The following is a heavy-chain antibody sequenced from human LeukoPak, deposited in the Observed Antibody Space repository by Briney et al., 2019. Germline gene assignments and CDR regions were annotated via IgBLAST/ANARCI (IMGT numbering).Heavy chain of an antibody. J-gene: IGHJ4*02. CDR2: ISGSGGST. Sequence: PGGSLRLSCAASGFTFSSYAMSWVRQAPGRGLEWVSAISGSGGSTYYADSVKGRFTISRDNSKNTLYLQMNSLRAEDTAVYYCAKVGGYSGYDPIDYWGQGTLVTVSS. CDR3: AKVGGYSGYDPIDY. D-gene: IGHD5-12*01. CDR1: GFTFSSYA. V-gene: IGHV3-23*01.